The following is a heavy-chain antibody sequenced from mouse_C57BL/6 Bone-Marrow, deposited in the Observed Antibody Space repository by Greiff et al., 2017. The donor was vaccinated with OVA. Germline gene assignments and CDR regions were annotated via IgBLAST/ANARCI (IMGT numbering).Heavy chain of an antibody. CDR2: IYPGSGST. Sequence: QVQLQQPGAELVKPGASVKMSCKASGYTFTSYWITWVKQRPGQGLEWIGDIYPGSGSTNYNEKFKSKATLTVDTSSSTAYMQLSSLTSEDSAVYYCARRRLRRRWFAYWGRGTLVTVSA. V-gene: IGHV1-55*01. CDR1: GYTFTSYW. D-gene: IGHD2-4*01. CDR3: ARRRLRRRWFAY. J-gene: IGHJ3*01.